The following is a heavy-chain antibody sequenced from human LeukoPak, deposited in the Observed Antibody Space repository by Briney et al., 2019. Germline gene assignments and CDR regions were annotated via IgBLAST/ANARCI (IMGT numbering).Heavy chain of an antibody. D-gene: IGHD3-10*01. CDR2: IIPIFGTA. CDR3: ARGSMVRGVIMFDY. V-gene: IGHV1-69*13. J-gene: IGHJ4*02. Sequence: SVKVSCKASGGTFSSYAISWVRQAPGQGLEWMGGIIPIFGTANYAQKFQGRVTITADESRSTAYMELSSLRSEDTAVYYCARGSMVRGVIMFDYWGQGTLVTVSS. CDR1: GGTFSSYA.